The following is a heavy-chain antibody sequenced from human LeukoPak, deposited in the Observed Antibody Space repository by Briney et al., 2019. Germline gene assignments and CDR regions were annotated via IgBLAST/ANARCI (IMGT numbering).Heavy chain of an antibody. V-gene: IGHV3-33*01. CDR3: ARVSVAGTFDY. D-gene: IGHD6-19*01. J-gene: IGHJ4*02. CDR2: IWYDGSNK. CDR1: GFTFSSYG. Sequence: GGSLRFSCAASGFTFSSYGMHWVRQAPGKGLEWVAVIWYDGSNKYYADSVKGRFTISRDNSKNTLYLQMNSLRAGDTAVYYCARVSVAGTFDYWGQGTLVTVSS.